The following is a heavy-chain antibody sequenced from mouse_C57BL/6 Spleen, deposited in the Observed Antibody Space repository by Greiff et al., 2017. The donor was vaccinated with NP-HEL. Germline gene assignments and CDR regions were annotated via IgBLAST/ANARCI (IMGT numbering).Heavy chain of an antibody. Sequence: VKLMESGAELVRPGASVTLSCKASGYTFTDYEMHWVKQTPVHGLEWIGAIDPETGGTAYNQKFKGKAILTADKSSSTAYMELRSLTSEDSAVYYCTRGGGRYAMDYWGQGTSVTVSS. D-gene: IGHD1-1*02. CDR2: IDPETGGT. V-gene: IGHV1-15*01. J-gene: IGHJ4*01. CDR1: GYTFTDYE. CDR3: TRGGGRYAMDY.